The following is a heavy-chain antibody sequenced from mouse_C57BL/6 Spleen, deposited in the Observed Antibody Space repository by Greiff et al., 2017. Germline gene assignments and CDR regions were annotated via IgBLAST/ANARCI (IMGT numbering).Heavy chain of an antibody. CDR2: IHPNSGST. D-gene: IGHD4-1*01. J-gene: IGHJ3*01. V-gene: IGHV1-64*01. CDR3: ARGLTGTSAWFAY. CDR1: GYTFTSYW. Sequence: VQLQQPGAELVKPGASVKLSCKASGYTFTSYWMHWVKQRPGQGLEWIGMIHPNSGSTNYNEKFKSKATLTVDKSSSTAYMQLSSLTSEDSAVYYCARGLTGTSAWFAYWGQGTLVTVSA.